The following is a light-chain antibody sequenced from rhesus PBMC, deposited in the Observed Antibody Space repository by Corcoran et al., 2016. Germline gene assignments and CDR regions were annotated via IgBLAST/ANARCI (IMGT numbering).Light chain of an antibody. CDR3: SSYAGNNIYI. Sequence: QAALTQPRSVSGSPGQSVIISCTGTSSDIGGYNDVSWYQQHPGTAPKLMISEVSKRPSGVSDRYSGSKFGNTASLTISGLQAEDEADYFCSSYAGNNIYIFGGGTRLTVL. CDR2: EVS. CDR1: SSDIGGYND. V-gene: IGLV2-32*02. J-gene: IGLJ1*01.